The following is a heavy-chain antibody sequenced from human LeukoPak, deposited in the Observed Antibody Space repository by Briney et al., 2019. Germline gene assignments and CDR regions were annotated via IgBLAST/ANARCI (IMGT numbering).Heavy chain of an antibody. Sequence: GGSLRLSCAASGFTFSSYWMSWVRQAPGKGLEWVSVLYGGGSTNYADSVKGRFTISRDNSKNTLYLQMNSLRAEDTAVYYCARYSLMDVWGQGTTVTVSS. CDR1: GFTFSSYW. CDR2: LYGGGST. D-gene: IGHD6-13*01. CDR3: ARYSLMDV. J-gene: IGHJ6*02. V-gene: IGHV3-66*01.